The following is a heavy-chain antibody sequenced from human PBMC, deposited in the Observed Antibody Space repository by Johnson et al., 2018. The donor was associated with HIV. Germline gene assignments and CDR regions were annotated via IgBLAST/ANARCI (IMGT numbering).Heavy chain of an antibody. D-gene: IGHD1-7*01. CDR2: IKQDGSEK. Sequence: VQLVESGGGLVKPGGSLRLSCGPSGFTVTNAWMHWVRQAPGKGLEWVANIKQDGSEKYYVDSVKGRFTISRDNSKNKLYLQMNSLRAEDTAVYYCAKDRRELPSPFDIWGQGTMVTVSS. CDR1: GFTVTNAW. CDR3: AKDRRELPSPFDI. J-gene: IGHJ3*02. V-gene: IGHV3-7*01.